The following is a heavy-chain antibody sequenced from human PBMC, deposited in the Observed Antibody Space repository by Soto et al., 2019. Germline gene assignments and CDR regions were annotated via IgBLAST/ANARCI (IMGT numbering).Heavy chain of an antibody. CDR2: INHSGST. D-gene: IGHD4-17*01. V-gene: IGHV4-34*01. CDR3: ASTEYYFDY. CDR1: GGSFSVYY. J-gene: IGHJ4*02. Sequence: PSETLSLTCAVYGGSFSVYYWSWIRQPPGKGLEWIGEINHSGSTNYNPSLKSRVTISVDTSKNQFSLKLSSVTAADTAVYYCASTEYYFDYWGQGTLVTVSS.